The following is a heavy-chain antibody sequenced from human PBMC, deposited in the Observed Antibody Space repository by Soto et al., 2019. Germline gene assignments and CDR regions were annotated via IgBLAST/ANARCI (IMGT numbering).Heavy chain of an antibody. CDR1: RFSNSW. CDR2: INPDGGST. V-gene: IGHV3-74*01. D-gene: IGHD5-12*01. CDR3: VRGPGAYVSFGFDI. Sequence: PGVSLRLSCAASRFSNSWMHWVRQVPGKGLVWVSRINPDGGSTNYADFVKGRFTISRDYATDTVYLQMNSLRAEDTAVYYCVRGPGAYVSFGFDIWGEGTMVAVSS. J-gene: IGHJ3*02.